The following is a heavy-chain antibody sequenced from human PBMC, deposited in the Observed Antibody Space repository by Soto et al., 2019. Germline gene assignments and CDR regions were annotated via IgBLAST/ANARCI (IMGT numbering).Heavy chain of an antibody. D-gene: IGHD2-15*01. Sequence: ASVKVSCKASGYTFTSYCISWVLQAPGQGLEWMGWISAYNGNTNYAQKLQGRVTMTTDTSTSTAYMELRSLRSDDTAVYYCARVPLQCGSGGSCYKTGGTYNWFDPWGQGTLVTVSS. CDR2: ISAYNGNT. CDR1: GYTFTSYC. J-gene: IGHJ5*02. CDR3: ARVPLQCGSGGSCYKTGGTYNWFDP. V-gene: IGHV1-18*01.